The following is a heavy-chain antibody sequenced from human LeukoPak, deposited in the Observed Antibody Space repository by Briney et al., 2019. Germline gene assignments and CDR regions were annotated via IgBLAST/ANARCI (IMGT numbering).Heavy chain of an antibody. D-gene: IGHD2-2*01. CDR1: GGSISSYY. CDR2: IYTSGST. Sequence: SETLSLTCSVSGGSISSYYWSWLRQPAGKGLEWIGRIYTSGSTNYNPSLKRRVTMSVDTSKNQFSLKLSSVTAADTAVYYCARGGSSTTRGAFDIWGQGTMVTVSS. CDR3: ARGGSSTTRGAFDI. V-gene: IGHV4-4*07. J-gene: IGHJ3*02.